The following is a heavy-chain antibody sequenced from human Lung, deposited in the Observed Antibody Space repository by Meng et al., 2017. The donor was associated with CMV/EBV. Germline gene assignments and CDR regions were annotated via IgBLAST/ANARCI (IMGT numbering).Heavy chain of an antibody. D-gene: IGHD5-18*01. J-gene: IGHJ4*02. CDR2: ISSSSSYT. CDR1: GFTFSDYY. V-gene: IGHV3-11*06. Sequence: QVQLVESGGGLVKPGGSLRRSCAASGFTFSDYYMSWIRQAPGKGLEWVSYISSSSSYTNYADSVKGRFTISRDNAKNSLYLQMNSLRAEDTAVYYCARRLGGYSYGYIFDYWGQGTLVTVSS. CDR3: ARRLGGYSYGYIFDY.